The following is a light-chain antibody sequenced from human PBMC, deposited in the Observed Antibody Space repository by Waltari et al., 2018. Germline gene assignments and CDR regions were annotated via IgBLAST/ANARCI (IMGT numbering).Light chain of an antibody. CDR2: AAS. CDR3: QQSYSTPLT. J-gene: IGKJ4*01. V-gene: IGKV1-39*01. Sequence: DIQMTQSPSSLSASVGERVTKTCRASQSISSYLNWYHQKPGKAPKLLIYAASSLQSGVPSRFSGSGSGTDFTLTISSLQPEDFATYYCQQSYSTPLTFGGGTKVEIK. CDR1: QSISSY.